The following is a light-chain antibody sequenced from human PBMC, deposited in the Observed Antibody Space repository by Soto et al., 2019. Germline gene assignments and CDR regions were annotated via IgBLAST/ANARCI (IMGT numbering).Light chain of an antibody. Sequence: QSVLTHPPSASGTPGQRVTISCSGSNSNIGSNTVSWYQQLPGTAPKLLIYSNNQRPSGVPDRISGSKSGTSASLAISGLQSEDEADYYCAAWDDSLNGWVFGGGTKLTVL. CDR1: NSNIGSNT. CDR2: SNN. J-gene: IGLJ3*02. V-gene: IGLV1-44*01. CDR3: AAWDDSLNGWV.